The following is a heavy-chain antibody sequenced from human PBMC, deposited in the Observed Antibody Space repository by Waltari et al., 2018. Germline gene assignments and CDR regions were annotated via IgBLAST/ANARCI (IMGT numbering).Heavy chain of an antibody. CDR3: ARVPAARQKYYFDY. J-gene: IGHJ4*02. D-gene: IGHD6-6*01. CDR1: GGSISVGDYS. CDR2: IYYSGTT. Sequence: QVQLQESGPGLVKPSQTRSLTCIVSGGSISVGDYSWSWIRQPPGKGVEWTGYIYYSGTTYYNPSLKSRVTISVDTSKNQFSLKLSSVTAADTAVYYCARVPAARQKYYFDYWGQGTLVTVSS. V-gene: IGHV4-30-4*08.